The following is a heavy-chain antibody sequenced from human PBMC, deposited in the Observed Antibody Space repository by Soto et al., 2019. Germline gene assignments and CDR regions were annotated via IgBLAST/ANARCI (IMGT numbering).Heavy chain of an antibody. Sequence: EVQLVESGGGLVKPGGSLRLSCAASGFTFSSYSMNWVRQAPGKGLEWVSSISSSSSYIYYADSVKGRFTISRDNAQNSLYLQMNSLRAEDTAVYYCARDSIVVVPAAMDYYYYGMDVWGQGTTVTVSS. CDR3: ARDSIVVVPAAMDYYYYGMDV. D-gene: IGHD2-2*01. CDR1: GFTFSSYS. V-gene: IGHV3-21*01. CDR2: ISSSSSYI. J-gene: IGHJ6*02.